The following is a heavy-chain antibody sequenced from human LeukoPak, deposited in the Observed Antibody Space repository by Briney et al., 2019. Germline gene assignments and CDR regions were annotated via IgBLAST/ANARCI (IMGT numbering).Heavy chain of an antibody. D-gene: IGHD3-22*01. Sequence: GPSLRLSCAASGFTFSNYWMHWVRQAAGNGLGWVSRINSDGINTSYADSMKGRFTISSDNAKNTLNLQMNGLRAEDTAVYYCARDLGQYYDTSDNWFDPWGQGTLVTVSS. CDR1: GFTFSNYW. J-gene: IGHJ5*02. CDR2: INSDGINT. V-gene: IGHV3-74*01. CDR3: ARDLGQYYDTSDNWFDP.